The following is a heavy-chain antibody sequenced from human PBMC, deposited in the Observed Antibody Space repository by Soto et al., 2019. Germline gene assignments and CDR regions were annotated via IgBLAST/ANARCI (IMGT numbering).Heavy chain of an antibody. D-gene: IGHD5-18*01. CDR1: VWSFSGYY. V-gene: IGHV4-34*01. Sequence: SLTCAVYVWSFSGYYLSWIRQPPGKGLEWIGEINHSGSTNYNPSLKSRVTISVDTSKNQFSLKLSSVTAADTAVYYCARTGYSYANDAFDIWGQGTMVTVS. CDR3: ARTGYSYANDAFDI. CDR2: INHSGST. J-gene: IGHJ3*02.